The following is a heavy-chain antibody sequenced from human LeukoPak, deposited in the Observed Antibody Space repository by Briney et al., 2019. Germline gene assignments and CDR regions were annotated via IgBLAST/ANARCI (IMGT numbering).Heavy chain of an antibody. CDR1: GFTVNSNY. V-gene: IGHV3-53*01. D-gene: IGHD1-26*01. J-gene: IGHJ5*02. Sequence: GSLRLSCAASGFTVNSNYMSWVRQAPGKGLEWVSDIHSGGSTYYADSVKGRFTISRDNSKNTLYLQMNSLRAEDTAVYYCARTMEVGATLDPWGQGTLVTVSS. CDR3: ARTMEVGATLDP. CDR2: IHSGGST.